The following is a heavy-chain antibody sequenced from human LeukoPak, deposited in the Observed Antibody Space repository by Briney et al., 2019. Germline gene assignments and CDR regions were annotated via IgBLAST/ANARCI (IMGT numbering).Heavy chain of an antibody. Sequence: GGSLRLSCTASGFTFSSYAMSWVRQAPGEGLEWVSVISGSGGSTYYADSVKGRVTISRDNSKNTLYLQMNSLRAEDTAVYYCAKDLNIAAAGAIDYWGQGTLVTVSS. CDR2: ISGSGGST. CDR3: AKDLNIAAAGAIDY. J-gene: IGHJ4*02. CDR1: GFTFSSYA. D-gene: IGHD6-13*01. V-gene: IGHV3-23*01.